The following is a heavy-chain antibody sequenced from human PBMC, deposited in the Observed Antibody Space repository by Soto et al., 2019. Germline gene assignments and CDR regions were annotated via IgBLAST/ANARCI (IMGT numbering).Heavy chain of an antibody. CDR3: ARVYSSGWYVYDYYYGMDV. Sequence: SETLSLTCTVSGGSISSGGYYWSWIRQRPGKGLEWIGYIYYSGSTYYNPSLKSRVTISVDTSKNQFSLKLSSVTAADTAVYYCARVYSSGWYVYDYYYGMDVWGQGTTVTVSS. CDR1: GGSISSGGYY. J-gene: IGHJ6*02. V-gene: IGHV4-31*03. D-gene: IGHD6-19*01. CDR2: IYYSGST.